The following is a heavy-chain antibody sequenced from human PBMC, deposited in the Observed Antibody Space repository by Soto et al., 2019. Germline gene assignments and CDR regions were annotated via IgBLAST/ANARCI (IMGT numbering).Heavy chain of an antibody. J-gene: IGHJ4*02. CDR2: IKQDGSAK. V-gene: IGHV3-7*01. D-gene: IGHD6-19*01. CDR3: ASWLKTSGWYVLLEGSFDY. Sequence: GSLRLSCAASGFTFSSYAMTWVRQAPGKGLEWVANIKQDGSAKYYVDSVKGRFTISRDNAKNSLYLQMNSLRAEDTAVYYCASWLKTSGWYVLLEGSFDYWGQGTLVTVSS. CDR1: GFTFSSYA.